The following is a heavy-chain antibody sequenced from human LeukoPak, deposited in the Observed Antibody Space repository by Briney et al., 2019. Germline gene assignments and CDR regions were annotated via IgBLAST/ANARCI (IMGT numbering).Heavy chain of an antibody. CDR3: ARENRAPYD. D-gene: IGHD1-14*01. J-gene: IGHJ4*02. CDR1: GFTFSSYW. V-gene: IGHV3-7*01. Sequence: PGGSLRLSCAASGFTFSSYWMTWVRQAPGKGLEWVANIKQDGSEKRYVDSVKGRFTISRDNAKNSLYLQMNSLRVEDTAVYYCARENRAPYDWGQGTLVTVSS. CDR2: IKQDGSEK.